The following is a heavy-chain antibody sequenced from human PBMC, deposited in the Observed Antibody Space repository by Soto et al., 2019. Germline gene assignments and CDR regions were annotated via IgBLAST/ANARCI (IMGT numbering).Heavy chain of an antibody. CDR1: GFICVTDN. J-gene: IGHJ4*02. Sequence: GGSLRLSCAASGFICVTDNMNWVRQAPGKGLEWVSSISSGRTDIFYADSVRGRFTISRDDAKKSRFLQMNSLRPDDTAVYYCARDHLGIAAGDFDLWGQGTLVTVSS. D-gene: IGHD6-19*01. V-gene: IGHV3-21*01. CDR2: ISSGRTDI. CDR3: ARDHLGIAAGDFDL.